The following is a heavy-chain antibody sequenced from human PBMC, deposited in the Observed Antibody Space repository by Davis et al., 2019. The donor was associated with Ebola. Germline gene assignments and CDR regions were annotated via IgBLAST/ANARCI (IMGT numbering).Heavy chain of an antibody. V-gene: IGHV3-33*01. J-gene: IGHJ2*01. CDR2: IWYDGGTK. Sequence: GESLKISCAASGFTFSTYGMHWVRQAPGKGLEWVAVIWYDGGTKYYADSVKGRFIISRDNSKNTLYLQMSSLRVEDTAVYYCARAPLFGPRPLFWYFDLWGRGTLVTVSS. CDR1: GFTFSTYG. CDR3: ARAPLFGPRPLFWYFDL. D-gene: IGHD3-16*01.